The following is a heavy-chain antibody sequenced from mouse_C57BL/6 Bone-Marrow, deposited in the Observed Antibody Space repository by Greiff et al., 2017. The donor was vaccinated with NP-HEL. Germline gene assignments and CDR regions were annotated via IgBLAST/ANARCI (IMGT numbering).Heavy chain of an antibody. CDR2: ISSGGSYT. J-gene: IGHJ3*01. Sequence: EAKLVESGGDLVKPGGSLKLSCAASGFTFSSYGMSWVRQTPDKRLEWVATISSGGSYTYYPDSVKGRFTISRDNAKNTLYLQMSSLKSEDTAMYYCARRAQATWFAYWGQGTLVTVSA. D-gene: IGHD3-2*02. CDR3: ARRAQATWFAY. CDR1: GFTFSSYG. V-gene: IGHV5-6*02.